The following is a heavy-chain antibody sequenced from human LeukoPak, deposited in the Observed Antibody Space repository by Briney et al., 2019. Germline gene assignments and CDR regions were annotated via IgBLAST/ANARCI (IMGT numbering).Heavy chain of an antibody. CDR3: ARGWGLRLGELLDPFDY. D-gene: IGHD3-16*01. V-gene: IGHV1-46*01. Sequence: ASVKVSCKASGYTFTSFYMHWVRQAPGQGLEWMGIINPNSGSTRYAQRFQGRGAVTSVLSTSTVYMDLSSLSSDDTAVYYCARGWGLRLGELLDPFDYWGQGTLVTVSS. CDR2: INPNSGST. CDR1: GYTFTSFY. J-gene: IGHJ4*02.